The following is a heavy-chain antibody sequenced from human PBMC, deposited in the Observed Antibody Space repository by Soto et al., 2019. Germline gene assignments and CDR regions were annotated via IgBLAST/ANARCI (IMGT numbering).Heavy chain of an antibody. D-gene: IGHD3-10*01. Sequence: ASVKVSCKASGYTFTGYYMHWVRQAPGQGLEWMGWINPYNGNTNYAQKLQGRVTMTTDTSTSTAYMELRSLRSDDTAVYYCARVGGIPYGSGMYFDYWGQGTLVTVSS. CDR3: ARVGGIPYGSGMYFDY. V-gene: IGHV1-18*04. J-gene: IGHJ4*02. CDR1: GYTFTGYY. CDR2: INPYNGNT.